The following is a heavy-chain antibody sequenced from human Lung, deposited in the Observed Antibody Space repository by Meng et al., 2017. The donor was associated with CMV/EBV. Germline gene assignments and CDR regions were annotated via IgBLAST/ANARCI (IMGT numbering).Heavy chain of an antibody. CDR1: GFTFSSYA. J-gene: IGHJ4*02. CDR2: ISYDGSNK. CDR3: NMGATLYVNY. V-gene: IGHV3-30*04. D-gene: IGHD1-26*01. Sequence: GGSLRLSCAASGFTFSSYAMHWVRKAPGKGLEGVAVISYDGSNKYYADPVKGRFTISRDNSKNTLYLQMNSLTAEDTALYYCNMGATLYVNYWGQGTLVTVSS.